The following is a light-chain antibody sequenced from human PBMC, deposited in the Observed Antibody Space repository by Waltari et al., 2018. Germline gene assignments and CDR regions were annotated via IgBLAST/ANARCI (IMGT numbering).Light chain of an antibody. CDR2: EVS. CDR3: SSYTSSSTVV. V-gene: IGLV2-14*01. J-gene: IGLJ2*01. Sequence: QSALTQPASVSGSPGQSITIPCTGTSSDVGGYNYVSWYQHHPGKAPKLMIYEVSNRPSGVSNRFSGSKSVNTASLTISGLQAEDEGDYYCSSYTSSSTVVFGGGTKLTVL. CDR1: SSDVGGYNY.